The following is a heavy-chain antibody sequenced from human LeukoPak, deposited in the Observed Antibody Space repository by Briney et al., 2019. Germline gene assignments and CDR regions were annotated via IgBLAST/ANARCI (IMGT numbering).Heavy chain of an antibody. V-gene: IGHV1-69*13. CDR2: IIPTFGTA. CDR1: GGTFSSYA. CDR3: ARGIGVVVAGPIPTTPTVDYFDY. J-gene: IGHJ4*02. D-gene: IGHD2-15*01. Sequence: GASVKVSCKASGGTFSSYAISWVRQAPGQGLEWMGGIIPTFGTANYAQKFQGRVTITADESTSTAYMELSSLRSEDTAVYYCARGIGVVVAGPIPTTPTVDYFDYWGQGTLVTVSS.